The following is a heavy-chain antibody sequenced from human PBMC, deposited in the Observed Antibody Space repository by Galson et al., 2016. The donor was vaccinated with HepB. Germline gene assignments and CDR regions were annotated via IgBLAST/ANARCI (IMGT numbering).Heavy chain of an antibody. D-gene: IGHD3-10*01. CDR3: ARDHGSGSSISRYYGMDV. Sequence: SLRLSCAASGFIFSHYAMHWVRQAPGKGLEWLAAISNDGTNEFYVDSVKGRFTISRDHADNTVFLQMNSLRPEDTAVYSCARDHGSGSSISRYYGMDVWGQGTTVTVSS. V-gene: IGHV3-30*03. J-gene: IGHJ6*02. CDR1: GFIFSHYA. CDR2: ISNDGTNE.